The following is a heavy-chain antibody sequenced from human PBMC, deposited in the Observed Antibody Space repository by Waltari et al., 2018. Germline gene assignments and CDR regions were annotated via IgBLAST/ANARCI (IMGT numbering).Heavy chain of an antibody. J-gene: IGHJ6*02. Sequence: EVQLEESGGGVVQPGGSLRLSCAASGFSFDDCALLFCRQAPGKGLEWVSLITLDGRSTYYADSVKGRFAISRDNGKDFLYLQMNSLRPEDTALYYCVKEAAGYDSLIANGLDVWGQGTTVTVSS. D-gene: IGHD3-9*01. CDR2: ITLDGRST. CDR3: VKEAAGYDSLIANGLDV. CDR1: GFSFDDCA. V-gene: IGHV3-43D*04.